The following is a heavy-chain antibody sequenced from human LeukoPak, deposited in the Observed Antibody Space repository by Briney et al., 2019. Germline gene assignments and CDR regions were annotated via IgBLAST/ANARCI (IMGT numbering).Heavy chain of an antibody. CDR3: ARVIGSDYYDSSGYLNGWFDP. J-gene: IGHJ5*02. CDR2: INHSGST. V-gene: IGHV4-34*01. D-gene: IGHD3-22*01. Sequence: PSETLSLTCAVYGGSFSAYYWSWIRQPPGKGLEWIGEINHSGSTNYSPSLRSRVTISVDTSKNQFSLKLSSVTAADTAVYYCARVIGSDYYDSSGYLNGWFDPWGQGTLVTVSS. CDR1: GGSFSAYY.